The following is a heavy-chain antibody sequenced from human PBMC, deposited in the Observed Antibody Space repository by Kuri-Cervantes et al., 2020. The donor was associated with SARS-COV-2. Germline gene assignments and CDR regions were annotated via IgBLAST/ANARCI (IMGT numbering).Heavy chain of an antibody. Sequence: GGSLRLSCAASGFTFSSYSMNWVRQAPGKGLEWVSAISGSGGSTYYADSVKGRLTISRDNSKNTLYLQMNSLRAEDTAVYYCARVRGGGRAAAGLDYWGQGTLVTVSS. CDR1: GFTFSSYS. J-gene: IGHJ4*02. D-gene: IGHD6-13*01. CDR2: ISGSGGST. CDR3: ARVRGGGRAAAGLDY. V-gene: IGHV3-23*01.